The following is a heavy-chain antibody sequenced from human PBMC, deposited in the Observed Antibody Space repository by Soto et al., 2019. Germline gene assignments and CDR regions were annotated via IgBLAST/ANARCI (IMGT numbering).Heavy chain of an antibody. V-gene: IGHV4-4*07. Sequence: PSETLSLTGTVSGGSITDYSWSWIRQSAGKGLEWLGRISINGNSHYHPSLRSRVTMSIETSKNQFSLNLRSVTAADTAVYYCARESGDNWTYEVDWGQGTLVTVS. CDR2: ISINGNS. D-gene: IGHD1-7*01. CDR3: ARESGDNWTYEVD. CDR1: GGSITDYS. J-gene: IGHJ4*02.